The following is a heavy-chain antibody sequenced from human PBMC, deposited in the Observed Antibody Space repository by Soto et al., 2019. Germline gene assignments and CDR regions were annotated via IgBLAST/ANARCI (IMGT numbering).Heavy chain of an antibody. CDR3: TRGASGYGNFYY. D-gene: IGHD5-12*01. CDR2: INSDGSSI. CDR1: GFSFSTW. V-gene: IGHV3-74*01. Sequence: EVQLVESGGGVVQPGGSLRLSCAASGFSFSTWMHWVRQAPGKGLVWLSRINSDGSSITYADSVKGRFIVSRDNAKNTLYLQINSLTAEDTAVYYGTRGASGYGNFYYWGQGVLLTVSS. J-gene: IGHJ4*02.